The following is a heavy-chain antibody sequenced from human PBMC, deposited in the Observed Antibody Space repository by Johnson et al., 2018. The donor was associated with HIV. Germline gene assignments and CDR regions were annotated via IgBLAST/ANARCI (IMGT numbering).Heavy chain of an antibody. CDR1: GFTFSSYG. J-gene: IGHJ3*02. Sequence: QMLLVESGGGLVKPGGSLRLSCAASGFTFSSYGMHWVRQAPGKGLEWVAFIRYDGSNKYYADSVKGRFTISRDNSKNTLYLQMNSLRAEDTAVYYCAKEEVTIFGVAYDAFDIWGQGTMVTVSS. D-gene: IGHD3-3*01. CDR2: IRYDGSNK. V-gene: IGHV3-30*02. CDR3: AKEEVTIFGVAYDAFDI.